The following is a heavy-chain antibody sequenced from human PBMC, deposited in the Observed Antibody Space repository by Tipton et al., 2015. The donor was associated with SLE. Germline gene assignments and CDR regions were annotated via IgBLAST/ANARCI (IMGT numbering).Heavy chain of an antibody. J-gene: IGHJ4*02. CDR3: ARHRWIFGAGYDC. CDR1: GGSFSGYY. Sequence: TLSLTCAVYGGSFSGYYWSWIRQPPGKGLEWIGEINHSGSTNYNPPLKSRVTISVDTSKNQFSLKLSSVTAADTAVYYCARHRWIFGAGYDCWGQGTLVTVSS. V-gene: IGHV4-34*01. CDR2: INHSGST. D-gene: IGHD3-3*01.